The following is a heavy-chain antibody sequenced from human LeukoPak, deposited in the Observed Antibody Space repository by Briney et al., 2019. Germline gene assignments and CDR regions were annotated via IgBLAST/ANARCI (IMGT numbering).Heavy chain of an antibody. CDR1: GFTFSSYG. J-gene: IGHJ3*02. CDR3: ARETYYYDSSGYYRGAFDI. D-gene: IGHD3-22*01. CDR2: ISYDGSNK. V-gene: IGHV3-30*03. Sequence: GGSLRLSCAASGFTFSSYGMHWVRQAPGKGLEWVAVISYDGSNKYYADSVKGRFTISRDNSKNTLYLQMNSLRAEDTAVYYCARETYYYDSSGYYRGAFDIWGQGTMATVSS.